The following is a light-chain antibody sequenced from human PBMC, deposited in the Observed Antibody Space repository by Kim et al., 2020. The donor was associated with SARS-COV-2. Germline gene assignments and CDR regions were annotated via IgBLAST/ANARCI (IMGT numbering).Light chain of an antibody. J-gene: IGKJ2*01. V-gene: IGKV1-39*01. CDR1: QNVRRN. Sequence: SASVGDRVTITCRASQNVRRNLNWYQQKPGKAPKVLIYAASSLKSGVPSRISGSGSGTGFTLTISSLQPEDIATYYCQQSYGAPYSFGQGTKLEIK. CDR3: QQSYGAPYS. CDR2: AAS.